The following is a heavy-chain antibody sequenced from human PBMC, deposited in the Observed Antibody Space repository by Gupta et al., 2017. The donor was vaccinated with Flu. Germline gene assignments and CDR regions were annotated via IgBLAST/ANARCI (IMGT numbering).Heavy chain of an antibody. CDR2: ISYDGSNK. V-gene: IGHV3-30*18. J-gene: IGHJ4*02. CDR1: GFTFSSYG. Sequence: QVQLVESGGGVVQPGRSLRLSCAASGFTFSSYGMHWVRQAPGKGLEWVAVISYDGSNKYYADSVKGRFTISRDNSKNTLYLQMNSLRAEDTAVYYCAKDYYYDSSGSTYYFDYWGQGTLVTVSS. D-gene: IGHD3-22*01. CDR3: AKDYYYDSSGSTYYFDY.